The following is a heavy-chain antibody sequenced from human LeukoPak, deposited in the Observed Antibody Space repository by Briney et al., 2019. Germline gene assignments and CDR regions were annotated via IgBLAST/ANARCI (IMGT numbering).Heavy chain of an antibody. Sequence: GWSLTLSCAASGFTFSSYGMHWVGQAPAKGLEGVAFIRYDGSKKYYADSVKERFTISRDNSKNTLDLQMNSLTAEDRAVYYCAKDGQYSSSWYNYYYYYGMDVWGQGTTVTVSS. D-gene: IGHD6-13*01. J-gene: IGHJ6*01. CDR1: GFTFSSYG. CDR2: IRYDGSKK. V-gene: IGHV3-30*02. CDR3: AKDGQYSSSWYNYYYYYGMDV.